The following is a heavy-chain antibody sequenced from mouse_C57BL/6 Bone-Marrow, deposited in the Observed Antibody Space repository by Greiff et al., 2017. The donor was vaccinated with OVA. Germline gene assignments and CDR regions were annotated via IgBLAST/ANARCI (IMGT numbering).Heavy chain of an antibody. J-gene: IGHJ3*01. CDR1: GYTFTDYY. CDR2: INPYNGGT. V-gene: IGHV1-19*01. CDR3: ARDDYYGSSECAY. Sequence: EVQLQQSGPVLVKPGASVKMSCKASGYTFTDYYMNWVKQSHGKSLEWIGVINPYNGGTSYNQKFKGKATLTVDKSSSTAYMELNILTAEDSAVYYCARDDYYGSSECAYWGQGTLVTVSA. D-gene: IGHD1-1*01.